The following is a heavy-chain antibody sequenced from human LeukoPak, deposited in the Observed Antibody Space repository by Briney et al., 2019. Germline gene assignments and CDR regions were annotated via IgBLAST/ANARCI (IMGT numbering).Heavy chain of an antibody. CDR1: GGSFSGYY. V-gene: IGHV4-59*10. CDR3: ARAQCCPGTPDY. J-gene: IGHJ4*02. D-gene: IGHD2-15*01. Sequence: PETLSLTCAVYGGSFSGYYWSWIRQPAGKGLEWIGRIYTSGSTNYNPSLKSRVTVSVDTSKNQFSLKLSSVTAADTAVYYCARAQCCPGTPDYWGQGTLVTVSS. CDR2: IYTSGST.